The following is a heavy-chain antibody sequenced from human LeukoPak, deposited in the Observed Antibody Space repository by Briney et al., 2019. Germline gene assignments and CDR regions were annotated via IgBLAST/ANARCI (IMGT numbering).Heavy chain of an antibody. Sequence: GGSLRLSCVASGFTFSSYSLNWVRQAPGKGLEWVSSISSDSNYIYYADSVKGRFTISRDNAKHSLYLQMNSLGAEDTAVYYCARNRVVVAPAAPDYWGQGTLVTVSS. CDR3: ARNRVVVAPAAPDY. D-gene: IGHD2-2*01. CDR1: GFTFSSYS. V-gene: IGHV3-21*01. J-gene: IGHJ4*02. CDR2: ISSDSNYI.